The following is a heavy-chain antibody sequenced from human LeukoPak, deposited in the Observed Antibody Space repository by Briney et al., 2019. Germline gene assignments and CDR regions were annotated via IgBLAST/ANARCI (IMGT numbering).Heavy chain of an antibody. CDR3: ARVGYCSSTSCYGGAYYYYYYYMDV. CDR1: GGSISSYY. V-gene: IGHV4-59*01. J-gene: IGHJ6*03. CDR2: IYYSGST. D-gene: IGHD2-2*01. Sequence: SETLSLTCTVSGGSISSYYWSWIRQPPGKGLEWIGYIYYSGSTNYNPSLKRRVTISVDTSKNQFSLELRSVTAADTAVYYCARVGYCSSTSCYGGAYYYYYYYMDVWGKGTTVTVSS.